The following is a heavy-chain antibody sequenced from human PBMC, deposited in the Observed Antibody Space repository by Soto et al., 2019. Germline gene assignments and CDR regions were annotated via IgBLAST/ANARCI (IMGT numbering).Heavy chain of an antibody. V-gene: IGHV1-69*06. CDR2: ITPIFGTA. Sequence: ASVKVSCKASGGTFSSYAISWVRQAPGQGLEWMGGITPIFGTANYAQKFQGRVTITADKSTSTAYMELSSLRSEDTAVYYCAREIRNYVLGSNRFDPWGQGTLVTVSS. CDR1: GGTFSSYA. J-gene: IGHJ5*02. D-gene: IGHD3-16*01. CDR3: AREIRNYVLGSNRFDP.